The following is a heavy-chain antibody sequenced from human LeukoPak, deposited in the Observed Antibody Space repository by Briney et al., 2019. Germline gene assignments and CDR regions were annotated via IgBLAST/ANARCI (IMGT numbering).Heavy chain of an antibody. J-gene: IGHJ4*02. D-gene: IGHD6-6*01. V-gene: IGHV4-34*01. CDR3: AIRQLARTGYFDY. CDR1: GGSFSGYY. CDR2: INHSGST. Sequence: PSETLSLTCAVYGGSFSGYYWSWIRQPPGKGLEWIGEINHSGSTNYNPSLKSRVTISVDTSKNQFSLKLSSVTAADTAVYYCAIRQLARTGYFDYWGQGTLVIVSS.